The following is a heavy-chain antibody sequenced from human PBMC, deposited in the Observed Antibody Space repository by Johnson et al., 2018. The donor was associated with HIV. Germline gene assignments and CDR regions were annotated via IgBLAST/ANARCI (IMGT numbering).Heavy chain of an antibody. V-gene: IGHV3-66*01. CDR1: GFSVSSNY. J-gene: IGHJ3*02. CDR2: IYSGGST. D-gene: IGHD1-26*01. Sequence: VQLVESGGGLVQPGGSLRLSCAASGFSVSSNYMSWVRQAPGKGLEWVSVIYSGGSTYYADAVKGRFTISRDNSKNTPYLQMNTLRPEDTAVYYCAREYSESLRSAFDIWGQGTMVTVSS. CDR3: AREYSESLRSAFDI.